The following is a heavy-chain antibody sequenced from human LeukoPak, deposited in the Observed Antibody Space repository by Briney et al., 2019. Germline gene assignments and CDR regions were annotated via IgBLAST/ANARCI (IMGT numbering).Heavy chain of an antibody. D-gene: IGHD3-16*01. Sequence: ASVRVSFKASGYTFTVSYMHWVRQAPGQGFEWIGWISPASGGTKYAQNFQGRVTLTTDTSITTAYMELSSLTSDDTASYYCANEHGGWGQGTPVTVSS. CDR1: GYTFTVSY. CDR3: ANEHGG. CDR2: ISPASGGT. J-gene: IGHJ4*02. V-gene: IGHV1-2*02.